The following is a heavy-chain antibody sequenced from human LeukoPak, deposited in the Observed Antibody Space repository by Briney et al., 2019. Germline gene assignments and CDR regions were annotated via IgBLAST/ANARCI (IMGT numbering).Heavy chain of an antibody. Sequence: AGGSLRLSCAASGFTFSSYGMHWVRQAPGKGLEWISYISLSSSSIYYADSVKGRFTISRDNAKNSLYLHMNSLRAEDTAVYCAREPDYTSSWGAFDIWGQGTMTVSS. CDR1: GFTFSSYG. V-gene: IGHV3-48*01. J-gene: IGHJ3*02. CDR2: ISLSSSSI. D-gene: IGHD6-13*01. CDR3: AREPDYTSSWGAFDI.